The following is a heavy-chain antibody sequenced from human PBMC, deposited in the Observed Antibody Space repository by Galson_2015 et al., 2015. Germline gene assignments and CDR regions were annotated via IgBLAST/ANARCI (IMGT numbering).Heavy chain of an antibody. CDR1: GFTFSSYA. J-gene: IGHJ4*02. CDR2: IIGTGGRT. Sequence: SLRLSCAASGFTFSSYAMSWVRQAPGKGLEWVSAIIGTGGRTYYADSVKGRFTISRDNSKNTLYLQMNSLRAEDTAVYYCAKVLAASAGLHDFWGQGTLVTVSS. V-gene: IGHV3-23*01. CDR3: AKVLAASAGLHDF. D-gene: IGHD2-15*01.